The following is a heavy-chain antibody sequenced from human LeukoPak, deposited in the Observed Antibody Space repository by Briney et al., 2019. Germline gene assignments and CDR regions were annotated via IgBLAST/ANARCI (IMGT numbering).Heavy chain of an antibody. CDR1: GFTFDDYA. CDR2: ISWNSGSI. V-gene: IGHV3-9*03. J-gene: IGHJ4*02. D-gene: IGHD1-26*01. Sequence: PGGSLRLSCAASGFTFDDYAMHWVRQAPGKGLEWVSGISWNSGSIGYADSAKGRFTISRDNAKNSLYLQMNSLRAEDMALYYCAGVGSHSGSYYFDYWGQGTLVTVSS. CDR3: AGVGSHSGSYYFDY.